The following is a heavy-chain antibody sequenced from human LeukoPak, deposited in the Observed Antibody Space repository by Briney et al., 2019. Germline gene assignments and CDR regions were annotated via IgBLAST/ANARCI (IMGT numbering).Heavy chain of an antibody. D-gene: IGHD6-19*01. CDR1: GYSISSGYY. Sequence: SETLSLTCAVSGYSISSGYYWGWIRQPPGKGLEWIGSIYHSGSTYHNPSLKSRVTISVDTSKNQFSLKLSSVTAADTAVYYCAGGPLGQWLVVDYWGQGTLVTVSS. V-gene: IGHV4-38-2*01. CDR3: AGGPLGQWLVVDY. CDR2: IYHSGST. J-gene: IGHJ4*02.